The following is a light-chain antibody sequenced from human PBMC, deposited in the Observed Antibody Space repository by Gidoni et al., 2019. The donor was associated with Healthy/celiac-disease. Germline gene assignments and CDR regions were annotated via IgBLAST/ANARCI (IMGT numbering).Light chain of an antibody. Sequence: DVQMTQSPSTLSASVGDRVTITCRASQRISSWLAWYQQKPGKAPKLLIYYASSLESGVPSRFSGSGSGTEFTLTISSLQPDDFATYYCQQYNSYPYTFGQXTKLEIK. CDR1: QRISSW. J-gene: IGKJ2*01. CDR2: YAS. V-gene: IGKV1-5*01. CDR3: QQYNSYPYT.